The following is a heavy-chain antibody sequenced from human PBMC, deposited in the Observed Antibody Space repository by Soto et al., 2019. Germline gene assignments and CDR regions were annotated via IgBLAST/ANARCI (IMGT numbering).Heavy chain of an antibody. D-gene: IGHD3-10*02. Sequence: QVQLVESGGGVVQPGRSLRLSCAASGFTFRNYGMHWVRQAPDKGLEWLAVIWYDGSNKYYADSVKGRFTISRDNSKNTLYLQMDSLRAEDTAVYYCARDVRSRRYDLWGQGTLVTVSS. CDR2: IWYDGSNK. CDR3: ARDVRSRRYDL. V-gene: IGHV3-33*01. CDR1: GFTFRNYG. J-gene: IGHJ5*02.